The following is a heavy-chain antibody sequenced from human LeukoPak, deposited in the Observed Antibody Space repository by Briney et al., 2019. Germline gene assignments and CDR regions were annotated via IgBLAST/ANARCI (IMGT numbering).Heavy chain of an antibody. D-gene: IGHD3-10*01. CDR1: GYTYTGYY. CDR3: ARYMVRGFYGMDV. V-gene: IGHV1-2*02. J-gene: IGHJ6*02. CDR2: INPNSGGT. Sequence: ASVKVSCKASGYTYTGYYMHWVRQAPGQGLEWMGWINPNSGGTNYAQKFQGRVTMTRDTSISTAYMELSRLRSDDTAVYYCARYMVRGFYGMDVWGQGTTVTVSS.